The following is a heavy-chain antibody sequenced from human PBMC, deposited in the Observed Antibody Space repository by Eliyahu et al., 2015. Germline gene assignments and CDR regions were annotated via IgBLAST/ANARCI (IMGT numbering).Heavy chain of an antibody. Sequence: QVQLQESGPGLVKPSETLSLACSVLSGSITNYYWSWIRQPPGQGLEWIGYISYNGITNYNPSLKSRVTISVDTSKNQFSLELSSVTTADTAVYYCAREGGYASPFEYWGQGMLVTVSS. V-gene: IGHV4-59*01. D-gene: IGHD3-16*01. CDR2: ISYNGIT. CDR1: SGSITNYY. J-gene: IGHJ4*02. CDR3: AREGGYASPFEY.